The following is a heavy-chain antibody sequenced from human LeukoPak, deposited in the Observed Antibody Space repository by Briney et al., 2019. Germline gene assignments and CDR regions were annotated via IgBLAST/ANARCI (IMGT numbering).Heavy chain of an antibody. D-gene: IGHD2-2*01. CDR3: AREGSTSCFDY. CDR2: IYHSGRT. Sequence: SETLSLTCTVSGYSISSGYYWGWIRQPPGKGLEWIGSIYHSGRTYYNPSLKSRVTISVDTSKNQFSLKLSSVTAADTAVYYCAREGSTSCFDYWGQGTLVTVSS. CDR1: GYSISSGYY. V-gene: IGHV4-38-2*02. J-gene: IGHJ4*02.